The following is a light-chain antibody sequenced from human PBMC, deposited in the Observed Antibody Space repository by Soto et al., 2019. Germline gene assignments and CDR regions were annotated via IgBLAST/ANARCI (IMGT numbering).Light chain of an antibody. CDR2: LGS. CDR3: MQALQTPLYT. J-gene: IGKJ2*01. V-gene: IGKV2-28*01. Sequence: DIVMTQSPLFLPVTPGEPASISCRSSQSLRHSNGYNYLDWYLQRPGQSPQLLIYLGSNRAAGVPDRFSGSVSGTDFTLKISRVEAEDVGFYYCMQALQTPLYTFGQGTKLEIK. CDR1: QSLRHSNGYNY.